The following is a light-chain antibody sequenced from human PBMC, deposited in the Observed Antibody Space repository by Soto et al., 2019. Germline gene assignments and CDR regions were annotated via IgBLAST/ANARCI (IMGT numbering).Light chain of an antibody. Sequence: EIVLTQSPATLSVSPGERATPSCRASQNIDNKLVWYQQKPGQAPSLLLSNAVTRAPGIPARFSGSGFGTEFTLTISSLQPEDFATYYCQQYKSWWPITFGQGTRLEI. CDR2: NAV. J-gene: IGKJ5*01. CDR1: QNIDNK. CDR3: QQYKSWWPIT. V-gene: IGKV3-15*01.